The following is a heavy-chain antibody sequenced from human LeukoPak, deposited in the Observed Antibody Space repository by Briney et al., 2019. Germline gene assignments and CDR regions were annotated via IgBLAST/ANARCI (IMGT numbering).Heavy chain of an antibody. CDR2: IIPMSDTA. V-gene: IGHV1-69*06. Sequence: GASVKVSCKASGGTFNSYAISWVRQAPGQGLEWMGGIIPMSDTANYPQKFRGRLTITADIPTSTVYMELSSLRSEDTAVYYCAKDLIHWGQGTLVTVSS. CDR3: AKDLIH. J-gene: IGHJ4*02. D-gene: IGHD2-8*01. CDR1: GGTFNSYA.